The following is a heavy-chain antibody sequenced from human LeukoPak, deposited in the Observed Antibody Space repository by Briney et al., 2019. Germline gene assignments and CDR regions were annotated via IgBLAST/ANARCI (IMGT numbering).Heavy chain of an antibody. CDR2: ISAGSGST. J-gene: IGHJ4*02. Sequence: PGGSLRLSCAASGFRFSGYGMSWVRQAPGKGLEWVSSISAGSGSTDYADSVKGRFNISRDDSKNTLYLQMKSLRAEDTAVYYCTTDLYGDLDYWGQGTLVTVSS. CDR3: TTDLYGDLDY. D-gene: IGHD4-17*01. V-gene: IGHV3-23*01. CDR1: GFRFSGYG.